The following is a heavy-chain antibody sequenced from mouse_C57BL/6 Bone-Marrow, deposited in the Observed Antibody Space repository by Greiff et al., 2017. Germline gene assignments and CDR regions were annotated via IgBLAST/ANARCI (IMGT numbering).Heavy chain of an antibody. J-gene: IGHJ2*01. CDR2: IYPGDGDT. CDR3: ARRGYYGSGDY. V-gene: IGHV1-80*01. Sequence: SGAELVKPGASVKISCKASGYAFSSYWMNWVKQRPGKGLEWIGQIYPGDGDTNYNGKFKGKATLTADKSSSTAYMQLSSLTSEDSAVYFCARRGYYGSGDYWGQGTTLTVSS. D-gene: IGHD1-1*01. CDR1: GYAFSSYW.